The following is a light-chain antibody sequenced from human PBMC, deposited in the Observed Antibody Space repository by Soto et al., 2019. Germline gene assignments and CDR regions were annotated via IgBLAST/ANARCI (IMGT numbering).Light chain of an antibody. Sequence: DIQMTQSPSTLSASVGDGVTITFRASQSIRSWLAWYQLRPGKAPKVLIYDASSLEGGVPSRFSGSGSGTEFTLTITSLQPEDFATYYCQQLNSFPITFGQGTRLEIK. V-gene: IGKV1-5*01. CDR3: QQLNSFPIT. CDR1: QSIRSW. CDR2: DAS. J-gene: IGKJ5*01.